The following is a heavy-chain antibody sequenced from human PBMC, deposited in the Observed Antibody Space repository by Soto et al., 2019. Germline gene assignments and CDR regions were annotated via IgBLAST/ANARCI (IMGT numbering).Heavy chain of an antibody. V-gene: IGHV4-30-2*01. D-gene: IGHD2-2*02. CDR1: GGSISSGGYS. CDR2: IYHSGST. J-gene: IGHJ6*02. Sequence: SETLSLTCAVSGGSISSGGYSCNWIRQPPGKGLEWIGYIYHSGSTYYNPSLKSRVTISVDRSKNQFSLKLSSVTAADTAVYYRARGVTRVHTLDGWG. CDR3: ARGVTRVHTLDG.